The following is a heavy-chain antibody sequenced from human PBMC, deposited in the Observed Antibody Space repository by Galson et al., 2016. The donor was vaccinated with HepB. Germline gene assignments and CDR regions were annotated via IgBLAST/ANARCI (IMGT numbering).Heavy chain of an antibody. CDR1: GGAISRYS. CDR3: ARDRGSYPDFGDDYYMDV. CDR2: ISPTSST. J-gene: IGHJ6*03. Sequence: TLSLTCTVSGGAISRYSWAWIRQPAGKGLEWIGRISPTSSTNYNPSLQSRITMSIDTSKDHFTLNLRSVTAADTAVYYCARDRGSYPDFGDDYYMDVWGKGTTVTVSS. D-gene: IGHD3/OR15-3a*01. V-gene: IGHV4-4*07.